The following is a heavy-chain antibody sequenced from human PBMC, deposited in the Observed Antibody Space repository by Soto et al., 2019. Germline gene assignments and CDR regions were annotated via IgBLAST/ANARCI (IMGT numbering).Heavy chain of an antibody. D-gene: IGHD3-22*01. CDR2: IYYSGST. J-gene: IGHJ5*02. CDR3: ARDRQDYYDSSGYYGNWFDP. V-gene: IGHV4-59*01. Sequence: PSETLSLTCTVSGGSISSYYWSWIRQPPGKGLEWIGYIYYSGSTNYNPSLKSRVTISVDTSKNQFSLKLSSVTAADTAVYYCARDRQDYYDSSGYYGNWFDPWGQGTLVTVSS. CDR1: GGSISSYY.